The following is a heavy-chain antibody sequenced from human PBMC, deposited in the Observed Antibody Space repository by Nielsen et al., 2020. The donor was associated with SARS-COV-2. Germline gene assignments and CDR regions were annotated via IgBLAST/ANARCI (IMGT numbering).Heavy chain of an antibody. Sequence: GESLKISCAASGFTFSGYAMHWVRQAPGKGLEWVAIISYDGSNKYYADSVKGRFTISRDNSNNTLYLQVNTLRIEDTAVYYCARERYYDSSGPYWFDSWGQGTLVTVSA. J-gene: IGHJ5*01. V-gene: IGHV3-30-3*01. CDR2: ISYDGSNK. D-gene: IGHD3-22*01. CDR1: GFTFSGYA. CDR3: ARERYYDSSGPYWFDS.